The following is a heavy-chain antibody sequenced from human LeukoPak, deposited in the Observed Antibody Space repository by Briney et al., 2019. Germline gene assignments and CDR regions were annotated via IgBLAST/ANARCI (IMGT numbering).Heavy chain of an antibody. CDR3: ARDYGGSSPFDY. CDR2: IRYDGSNK. CDR1: GFTFSSYG. J-gene: IGHJ4*02. V-gene: IGHV3-30*02. Sequence: GGSLRLSCAASGFTFSSYGMHWVRQAPGKGLEWVAFIRYDGSNKYHADSVKGRFTISRDNSKNTLCLQMNSLRAEDTAVYYCARDYGGSSPFDYWGQGTLVTVSS. D-gene: IGHD4-23*01.